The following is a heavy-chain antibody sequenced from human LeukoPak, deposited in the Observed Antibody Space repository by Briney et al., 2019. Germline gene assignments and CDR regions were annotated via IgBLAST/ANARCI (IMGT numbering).Heavy chain of an antibody. CDR1: GYTFTSYD. J-gene: IGHJ4*02. CDR2: MNSNSGNT. CDR3: ARGRGYSGYDSNFDY. D-gene: IGHD5-12*01. V-gene: IGHV1-8*01. Sequence: ASVKVSCKASGYTFTSYDINWVRQATGQGLEWMGWMNSNSGNTGYAQKFQGRVTMTRNTSISTAYMELSSLRSEDTAVYYCARGRGYSGYDSNFDYWGQGTLVTVSS.